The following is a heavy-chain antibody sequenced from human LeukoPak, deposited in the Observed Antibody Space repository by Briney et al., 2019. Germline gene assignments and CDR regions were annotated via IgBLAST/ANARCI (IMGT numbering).Heavy chain of an antibody. J-gene: IGHJ5*02. V-gene: IGHV4-59*01. Sequence: SETLSLTCTVSGGSISSYYWSWIRQPPGKGLEWIGYIYYSGSTNYNPSLKSRVTISVDTSKNQFSLKLSSVTAADTAVYYCARHFLWSPHVGFDPWGQGTLVTVSS. CDR1: GGSISSYY. CDR2: IYYSGST. CDR3: ARHFLWSPHVGFDP. D-gene: IGHD3-3*01.